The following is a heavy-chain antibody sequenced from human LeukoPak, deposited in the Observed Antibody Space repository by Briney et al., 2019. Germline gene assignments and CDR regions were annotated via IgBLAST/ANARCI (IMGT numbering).Heavy chain of an antibody. Sequence: GGSLRLSCAASGFTFSSYGMHWVRQAPGKGLEWVSSISGSGSGGSTYYADSVKGRFTISRDNSKNTLYLQMNSLRAEDTAVYYCAKSGYNRFDYWGQGTLVTVSS. CDR1: GFTFSSYG. CDR3: AKSGYNRFDY. D-gene: IGHD5-24*01. J-gene: IGHJ4*02. V-gene: IGHV3-23*01. CDR2: ISGSGSGGST.